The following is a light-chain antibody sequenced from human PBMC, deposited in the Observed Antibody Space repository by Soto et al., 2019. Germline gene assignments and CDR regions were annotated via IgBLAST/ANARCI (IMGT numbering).Light chain of an antibody. CDR1: RSVNNNY. Sequence: EIVLTQSPGTLSLSPGERATLSCRASRSVNNNYLAWYQQKPGQAPRLLIYDTSNRATDIPPRFSGSGSGTDFTLTISSLEPEDFAVYYCQQRTNWRITFGQGTRLEIK. J-gene: IGKJ5*01. V-gene: IGKV3-11*01. CDR2: DTS. CDR3: QQRTNWRIT.